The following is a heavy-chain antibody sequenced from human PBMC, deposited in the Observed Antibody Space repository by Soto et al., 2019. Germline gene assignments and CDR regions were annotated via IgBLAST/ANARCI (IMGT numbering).Heavy chain of an antibody. CDR3: AHEMGYYDYVWGSYRYQYYFEY. CDR1: GFSLSTSGVG. J-gene: IGHJ4*02. CDR2: IYWDDDE. D-gene: IGHD3-16*01. V-gene: IGHV2-5*02. Sequence: QITLKESGPTLVKPTQTLTLTCTFSGFSLSTSGVGVGWIRQPPGKALEWLSLIYWDDDERYSPSLKSSLTITKKTSENQVVLTMTNMDPVDTTTYYCAHEMGYYDYVWGSYRYQYYFEYWGQGTLVTVSS.